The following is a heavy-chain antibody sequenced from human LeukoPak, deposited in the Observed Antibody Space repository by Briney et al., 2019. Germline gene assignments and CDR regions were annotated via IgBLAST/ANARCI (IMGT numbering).Heavy chain of an antibody. V-gene: IGHV4-39*07. J-gene: IGHJ6*03. D-gene: IGHD2-2*01. CDR3: ARTTEGYCSSASCFGFSYSYYMDV. Sequence: SETLSLTCTVSGGSISSSSYYWGWIRQPPGKGLEWIGSMYYSGSTYYNPSLKSRVTISVDTSKNQFSLKLSAVMGADTAGYYCARTTEGYCSSASCFGFSYSYYMDVWGKGTTVIISS. CDR2: MYYSGST. CDR1: GGSISSSSYY.